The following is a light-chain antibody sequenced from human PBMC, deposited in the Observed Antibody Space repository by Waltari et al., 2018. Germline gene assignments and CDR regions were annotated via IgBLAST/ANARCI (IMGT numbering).Light chain of an antibody. CDR3: QQRSNWPLT. Sequence: EIVLTQSPATLSLSPGERATLSCRASQTVSSYLAWYQQKPGQAPMLLIYDASNRANGIPARFSGSGSVTDFTLTISSLEPEDFAVYYCQQRSNWPLTFGGGTKVEIK. V-gene: IGKV3-11*01. CDR2: DAS. CDR1: QTVSSY. J-gene: IGKJ4*01.